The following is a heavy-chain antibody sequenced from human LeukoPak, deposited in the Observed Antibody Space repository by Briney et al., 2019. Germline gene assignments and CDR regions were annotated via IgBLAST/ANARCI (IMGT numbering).Heavy chain of an antibody. CDR3: ARGEYDYAWGSYSPNAFAM. J-gene: IGHJ3*02. CDR1: GGSFSGYY. CDR2: INHSGST. D-gene: IGHD3-16*01. Sequence: TAETLSLTCAVYGGSFSGYYWSWIRQPPGKGLEWIGEINHSGSTKYNPSLKSRVTISVDTSKNQFSLKLSSVTAADTALYYCARGEYDYAWGSYSPNAFAMWGQGTMVTVSS. V-gene: IGHV4-34*01.